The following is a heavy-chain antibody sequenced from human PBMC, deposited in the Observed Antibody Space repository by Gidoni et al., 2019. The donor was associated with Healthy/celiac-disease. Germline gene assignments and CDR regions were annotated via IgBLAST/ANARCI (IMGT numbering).Heavy chain of an antibody. CDR1: GFTFDDYA. CDR2: ISWNSGSI. Sequence: EVQLVESGGGLVQPGRSLRLSCAASGFTFDDYAMHWVRQAPGKGLGWVSGISWNSGSIGYADSVKGRFTISRDNAKNSLYLQMNSLRAEDTALYYCAKVMVRGDYYYYYGMDVWGQGTTVTVSS. CDR3: AKVMVRGDYYYYYGMDV. V-gene: IGHV3-9*01. D-gene: IGHD3-10*01. J-gene: IGHJ6*02.